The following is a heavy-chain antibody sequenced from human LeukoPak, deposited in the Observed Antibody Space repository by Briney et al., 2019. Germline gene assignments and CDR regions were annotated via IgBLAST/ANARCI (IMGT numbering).Heavy chain of an antibody. J-gene: IGHJ4*02. V-gene: IGHV3-15*01. CDR3: TTDGGDIVVVPAAQWRERDY. CDR1: GFTFSNAW. Sequence: GGSLRLSCAASGFTFSNAWMSWVRQAPGKGLEWVGRIKSKTDGGTTDYAAPVKGRFTISRDDSKNTLYLQMNSLKTEDTAVYYCTTDGGDIVVVPAAQWRERDYWGQGTLVTVSS. D-gene: IGHD2-2*01. CDR2: IKSKTDGGTT.